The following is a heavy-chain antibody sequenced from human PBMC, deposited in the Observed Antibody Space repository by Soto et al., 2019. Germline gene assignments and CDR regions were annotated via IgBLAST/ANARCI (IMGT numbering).Heavy chain of an antibody. V-gene: IGHV4-4*02. CDR2: IYHSGST. CDR3: ARSPGYCSGGSCYHFDY. D-gene: IGHD2-15*01. CDR1: GGSISSSNW. J-gene: IGHJ4*02. Sequence: QVQLQESGPGLVKPSGTLSLTCAVSGGSISSSNWWSWVRQPPGKGLEWIGEIYHSGSTNYNPSLKSRVTISVDKSKNQFSLKLSSVTAVDTAVYYCARSPGYCSGGSCYHFDYWGQGTLVTVSS.